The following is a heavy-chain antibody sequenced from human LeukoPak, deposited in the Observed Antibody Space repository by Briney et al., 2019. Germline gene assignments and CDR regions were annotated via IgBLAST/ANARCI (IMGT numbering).Heavy chain of an antibody. CDR3: ARGHGYYGSSGYSYYFDY. V-gene: IGHV4-34*01. D-gene: IGHD3-22*01. CDR1: GGSFSGYY. Sequence: SETLSLTCAVYGGSFSGYYWSWIRQPPGKGLEWIGEINHSGSTNYNPSLKSRVTISVDTSKNQFSLKLSSVTAADTAVYYCARGHGYYGSSGYSYYFDYWGQGTLVTVSS. CDR2: INHSGST. J-gene: IGHJ4*02.